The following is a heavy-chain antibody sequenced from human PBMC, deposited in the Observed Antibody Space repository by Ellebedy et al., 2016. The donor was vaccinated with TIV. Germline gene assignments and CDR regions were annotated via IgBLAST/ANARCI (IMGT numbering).Heavy chain of an antibody. J-gene: IGHJ4*02. V-gene: IGHV3-66*01. CDR2: IYSGGGT. CDR1: GFTVSSMS. CDR3: ARLNYYDSTGYYLPRYYFDY. Sequence: PGGSLRLSCAASGFTVSSMSMSWVRQAPGKGLEWVSIIYSGGGTYYADSVKGRFTISRDISKNTVYLQMNSLRAEDTAVYYCARLNYYDSTGYYLPRYYFDYWGQGTLVTVSS. D-gene: IGHD3-22*01.